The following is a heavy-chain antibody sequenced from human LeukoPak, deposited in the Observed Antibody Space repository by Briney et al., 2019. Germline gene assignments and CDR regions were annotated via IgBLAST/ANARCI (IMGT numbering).Heavy chain of an antibody. J-gene: IGHJ4*02. D-gene: IGHD3-10*01. V-gene: IGHV3-21*01. CDR1: GSTFSSYS. Sequence: GGSLRPSCAASGSTFSSYSMNWVRQAPGKGLEWVSSISSSSSYIYYADSVKGRFTISRDNAKNSLYLQMNSLRAEDTAVYYCATLSGPSPTGLDYWGQGTLVTVSS. CDR3: ATLSGPSPTGLDY. CDR2: ISSSSSYI.